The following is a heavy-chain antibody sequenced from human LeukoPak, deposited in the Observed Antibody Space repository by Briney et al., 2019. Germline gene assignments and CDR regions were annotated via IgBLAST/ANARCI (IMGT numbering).Heavy chain of an antibody. D-gene: IGHD3-22*01. Sequence: PGGSLRLSCAASGFTFSSYWMHWVRQAPGKGLVWVSRINSVGRSTSYADSVKGRFTISRDNAKKTLYLQMNSLRAGDTAVYYCARGPIFYDSYYMDVWGKGTTVTVSS. CDR1: GFTFSSYW. CDR3: ARGPIFYDSYYMDV. J-gene: IGHJ6*03. CDR2: INSVGRST. V-gene: IGHV3-74*01.